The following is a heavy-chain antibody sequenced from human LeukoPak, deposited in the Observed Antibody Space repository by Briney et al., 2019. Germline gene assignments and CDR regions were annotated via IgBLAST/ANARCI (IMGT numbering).Heavy chain of an antibody. CDR3: ARPAVDTAMVLESDAFDI. D-gene: IGHD5-18*01. CDR2: IIGSGDST. CDR1: GFTFSSYA. Sequence: GGSLRLSCAPSGFTFSSYAMSWVRQAPGKGLEWVSAIIGSGDSTYYTDSVKGRFTISRDNAKNSLYLQMNSLRAEDTAVYYCARPAVDTAMVLESDAFDIWGQGTMVTVSS. J-gene: IGHJ3*02. V-gene: IGHV3-23*01.